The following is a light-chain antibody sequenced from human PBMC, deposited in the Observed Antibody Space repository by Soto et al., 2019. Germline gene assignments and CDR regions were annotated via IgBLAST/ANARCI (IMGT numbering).Light chain of an antibody. V-gene: IGLV2-14*03. CDR3: SSYTSSSTVV. CDR2: DVS. CDR1: TSDLGGYNY. J-gene: IGLJ2*01. Sequence: QSALTHPASVSGSPGQSITISCTGTTSDLGGYNYVSWYQHHPGKTPKLMISDVSRPSGISNRFSGSKSGNTASLTISGLQAEDEADYYCSSYTSSSTVVFGGGTQLTVL.